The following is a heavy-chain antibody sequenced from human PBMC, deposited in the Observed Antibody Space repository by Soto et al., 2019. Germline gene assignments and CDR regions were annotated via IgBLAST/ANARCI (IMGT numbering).Heavy chain of an antibody. CDR2: IIPIFGTA. D-gene: IGHD6-25*01. CDR1: GGTFSSYA. CDR3: ARAVSAAQQYLLDY. Sequence: SVKVCCKASGGTFSSYAISGVRQATGQGLEWMGGIIPIFGTANYAQKFQGRVTITADESTSTAYMELSSLRSEDTAVYYCARAVSAAQQYLLDYWGQGTLVTVSS. V-gene: IGHV1-69*13. J-gene: IGHJ4*02.